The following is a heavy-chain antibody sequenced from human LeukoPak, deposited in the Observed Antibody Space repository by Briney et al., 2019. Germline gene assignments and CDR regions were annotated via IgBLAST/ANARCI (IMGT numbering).Heavy chain of an antibody. CDR3: ARGVRWLQLSYFDY. J-gene: IGHJ4*02. CDR1: SGSISSGVYY. Sequence: KTSETLSLTCPVSSGSISSGVYYWSWIRQHPGKGLEWIGYIYYSGSTYYNPYLQSRVTISVDTSKNQFSLKLSSVTAADTAVYYCARGVRWLQLSYFDYWGQGTLVTVSS. V-gene: IGHV4-31*03. D-gene: IGHD5-24*01. CDR2: IYYSGST.